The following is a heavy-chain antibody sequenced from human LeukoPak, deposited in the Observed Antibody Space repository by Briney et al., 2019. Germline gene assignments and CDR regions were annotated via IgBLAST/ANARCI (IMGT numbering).Heavy chain of an antibody. V-gene: IGHV3-33*01. J-gene: IGHJ4*02. CDR2: IWYDGGNK. CDR1: GFTFSSYG. D-gene: IGHD1-26*01. Sequence: GRSLRLSCAASGFTFSSYGMHWVRQAPGKGLEWVAVIWYDGGNKYYADSVKGRFTISRDNSKNTLSLQMNSLRAEDTAVYYCARGDSKNSGSYSYWGQGTLVTVSS. CDR3: ARGDSKNSGSYSY.